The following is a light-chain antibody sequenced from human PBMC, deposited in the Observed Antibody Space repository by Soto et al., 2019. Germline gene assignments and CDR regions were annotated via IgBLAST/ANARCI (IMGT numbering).Light chain of an antibody. J-gene: IGKJ5*01. CDR3: QKYNNWPPFT. Sequence: EIVMTQSPATLSVSPGETATLSCRASQSVSSNLAWYQQKPGQAPRLLIYGASTRATGIPDRFSGSGSGTEFTLTISRLQSEDFAVYYCQKYNNWPPFTFGQGTRLEIK. V-gene: IGKV3-15*01. CDR2: GAS. CDR1: QSVSSN.